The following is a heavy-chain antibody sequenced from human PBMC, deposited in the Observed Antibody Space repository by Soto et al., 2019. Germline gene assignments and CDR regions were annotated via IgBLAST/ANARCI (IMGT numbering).Heavy chain of an antibody. CDR3: ARDTEGYDGMDV. CDR2: ISSRGHTT. CDR1: GFTFESYE. J-gene: IGHJ6*02. Sequence: PGGSLRLSCAASGFTFESYEMSWVRQAPGKGLEWVAYISSRGHTTYYADSVKGRFTISRDNAKNLLFLEMNTLRAEDTAVYYCARDTEGYDGMDVWGQGTTVTVSS. D-gene: IGHD4-17*01. V-gene: IGHV3-48*03.